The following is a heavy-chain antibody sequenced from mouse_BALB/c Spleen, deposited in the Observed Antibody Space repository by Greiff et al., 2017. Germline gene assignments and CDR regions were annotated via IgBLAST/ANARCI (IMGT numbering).Heavy chain of an antibody. CDR3: AREGNYLYAMDY. Sequence: EVQLQQSGPELVKPGASVKISCKASGYTFTDYNMHWVKQSHGKSLEWIGYIYPYNGGTGYNQKFKSKATLTVDNSSSTAYMELRSLTSEDSAVYYCAREGNYLYAMDYWGQGTSVTVSS. D-gene: IGHD2-1*01. J-gene: IGHJ4*01. CDR2: IYPYNGGT. V-gene: IGHV1S29*02. CDR1: GYTFTDYN.